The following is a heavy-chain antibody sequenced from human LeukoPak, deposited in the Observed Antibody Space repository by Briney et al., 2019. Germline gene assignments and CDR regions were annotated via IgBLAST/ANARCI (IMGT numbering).Heavy chain of an antibody. J-gene: IGHJ5*02. V-gene: IGHV4-30-4*07. CDR1: GDSISSGGYS. D-gene: IGHD2-21*01. CDR2: IYYSGST. CDR3: AREGDANWFDP. Sequence: PSETLSLTCAVSGDSISSGGYSWSWIRQPPGKGLEWIGYIYYSGSTYYNPSLKSRVTISVDTSKNQFSLKLNSVTAADTAMYYCAREGDANWFDPWGQGTLVTVSS.